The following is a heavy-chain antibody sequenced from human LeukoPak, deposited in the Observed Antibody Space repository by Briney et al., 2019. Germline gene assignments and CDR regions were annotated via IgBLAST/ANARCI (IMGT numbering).Heavy chain of an antibody. CDR3: ARDRTYYYDSRNHAFDI. CDR2: IYYSGST. Sequence: PSETLSLTCTVSGGSISSSSYYWGWIRQPPGKGLEWIGSIYYSGSTYYNPSLKSRVTISVDTSKNQFSLKLSSVTAADTAVYYCARDRTYYYDSRNHAFDIWGQGTMVTVSS. D-gene: IGHD3-22*01. J-gene: IGHJ3*02. CDR1: GGSISSSSYY. V-gene: IGHV4-39*07.